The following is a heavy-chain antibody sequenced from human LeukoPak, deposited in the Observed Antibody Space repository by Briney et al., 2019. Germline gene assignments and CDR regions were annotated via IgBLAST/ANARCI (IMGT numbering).Heavy chain of an antibody. CDR2: IFPGDSDT. Sequence: GESLKISCKGSGYSFTSYWIGWVRQMPGKGLEGMGIIFPGDSDTRYSPSFQGQATISADKYISTAYLQWSSLKASDTAMYYCARHAANTYRGYSYGQDYYYYYYMDVWGKGTTVTVSS. J-gene: IGHJ6*03. D-gene: IGHD5-18*01. CDR1: GYSFTSYW. CDR3: ARHAANTYRGYSYGQDYYYYYYMDV. V-gene: IGHV5-51*01.